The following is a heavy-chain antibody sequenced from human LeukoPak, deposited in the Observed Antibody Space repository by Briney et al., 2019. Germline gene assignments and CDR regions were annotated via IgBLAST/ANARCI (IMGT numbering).Heavy chain of an antibody. CDR1: SFTFSGYE. CDR3: ARSKDTVTDAFDI. D-gene: IGHD4-11*01. Sequence: GGSLRLSCAASSFTFSGYEMKWVRQAPGKGLEWISYITGSGSTKYYVDSLKGRFTISRDNAKKSLYLQMNSRRAEDTAVYYCARSKDTVTDAFDIWGQGTMVTVSS. J-gene: IGHJ3*02. CDR2: ITGSGSTK. V-gene: IGHV3-48*03.